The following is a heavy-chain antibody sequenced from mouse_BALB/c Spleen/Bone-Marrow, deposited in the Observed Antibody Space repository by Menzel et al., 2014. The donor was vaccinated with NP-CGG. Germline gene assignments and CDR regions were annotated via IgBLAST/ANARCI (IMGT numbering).Heavy chain of an antibody. Sequence: VKLMESGAELAKPGASVKMSCKASGYTFTSYWMHWIKQRPGQGLEWIGYINPSTGYTEYNQTFKGKATLTAVKSSTTAYMQLSSLTSEDSAVYYCARDDYDAFAYWGQGTLVTVSA. CDR2: INPSTGYT. CDR1: GYTFTSYW. J-gene: IGHJ3*01. CDR3: ARDDYDAFAY. D-gene: IGHD2-4*01. V-gene: IGHV1-7*01.